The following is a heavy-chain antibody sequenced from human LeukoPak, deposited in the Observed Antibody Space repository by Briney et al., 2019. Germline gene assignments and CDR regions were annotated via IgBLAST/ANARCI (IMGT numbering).Heavy chain of an antibody. D-gene: IGHD6-13*01. CDR2: NSGSGGST. V-gene: IGHV3-23*01. J-gene: IGHJ4*02. CDR3: AKWHSSSWYLRT. CDR1: GFTFSSYA. Sequence: GGSLRPSCAASGFTFSSYAMSCVRQAPGEGLQRLSGNSGSGGSTYYADSVKGRFTISRDNAKNTLSLQMHSLRAEDTAVYYCAKWHSSSWYLRTWGQGTLVTVSS.